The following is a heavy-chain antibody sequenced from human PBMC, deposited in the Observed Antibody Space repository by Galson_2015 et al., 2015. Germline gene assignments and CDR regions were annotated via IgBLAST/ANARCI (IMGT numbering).Heavy chain of an antibody. CDR1: GGTFSSYT. V-gene: IGHV1-69*04. Sequence: SVKVSCKASGGTFSSYTISWVRQAPGQGLEWMGRIIPILGIANYAQKFQGRVTITADKSTSTAYMELSSLRSEDTAVYYCARDRRGAAAGTITLDYWGQGTLVTVSS. CDR2: IIPILGIA. J-gene: IGHJ4*02. CDR3: ARDRRGAAAGTITLDY. D-gene: IGHD6-13*01.